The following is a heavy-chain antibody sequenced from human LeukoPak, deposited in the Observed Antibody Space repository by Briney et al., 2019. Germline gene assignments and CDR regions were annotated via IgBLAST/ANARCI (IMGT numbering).Heavy chain of an antibody. CDR3: AKGSGYSYGPADS. V-gene: IGHV3-30*18. Sequence: GGSLRLSCAASGFTFSSYGLHWVRQAPGKGLEWVAVISYDVSNIYYADSVKGRFTISRDNSKNTLFLQMNSLRAEDTAVYYCAKGSGYSYGPADSWGQGTLVTVSS. D-gene: IGHD5-18*01. J-gene: IGHJ5*01. CDR2: ISYDVSNI. CDR1: GFTFSSYG.